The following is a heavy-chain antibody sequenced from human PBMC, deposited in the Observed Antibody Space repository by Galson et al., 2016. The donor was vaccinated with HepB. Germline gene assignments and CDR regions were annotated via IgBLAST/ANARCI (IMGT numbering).Heavy chain of an antibody. CDR2: IYPGDSDT. J-gene: IGHJ4*02. CDR1: GYSFTSYW. CDR3: ARRFAIFAVAASYFDY. Sequence: QSGAEVKKPGESLKISCKGSGYSFTSYWIGWVRQMPGKGLEWMGIIYPGDSDTRYSPSFQSQVTISADKSISTAYLQWSSLKASDTAIYYCARRFAIFAVAASYFDYWGQGTLVTVSS. D-gene: IGHD3-3*01. V-gene: IGHV5-51*01.